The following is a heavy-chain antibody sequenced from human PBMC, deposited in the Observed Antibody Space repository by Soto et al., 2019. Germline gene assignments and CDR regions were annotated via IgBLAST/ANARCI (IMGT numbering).Heavy chain of an antibody. CDR1: GASVSHGY. V-gene: IGHV4-59*02. D-gene: IGHD5-18*01. J-gene: IGHJ5*02. Sequence: SETLSLTCNVSGASVSHGYWSWIRQPPGKGLEWIGFMYFGGSFNYNPSLTSRATISVETSKNQFSMKLTSVTASDTAVYYCARDMTVDTAMVSWWFDPWGQGTLVTVSS. CDR2: MYFGGSF. CDR3: ARDMTVDTAMVSWWFDP.